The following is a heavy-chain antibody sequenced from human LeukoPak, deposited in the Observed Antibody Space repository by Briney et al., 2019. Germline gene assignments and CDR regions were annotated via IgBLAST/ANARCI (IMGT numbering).Heavy chain of an antibody. CDR1: GFTFTTYW. CDR3: ARDAVDTANAV. Sequence: GGSLRLSCAASGFTFTTYWMHWVRQAPGKGLVWVSHINSDGSITSYADSVKGRFTISRDNAKNTLYLQMNSLRVEDTAVYYCARDAVDTANAVWGQGTTVAVSS. D-gene: IGHD5-18*01. CDR2: INSDGSIT. J-gene: IGHJ6*02. V-gene: IGHV3-74*01.